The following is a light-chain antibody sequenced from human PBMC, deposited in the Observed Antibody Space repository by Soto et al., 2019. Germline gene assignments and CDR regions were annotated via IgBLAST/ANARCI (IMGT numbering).Light chain of an antibody. CDR2: GAS. CDR3: HQYNHWLTWT. CDR1: QSISSSY. J-gene: IGKJ1*01. Sequence: EIVLTQSPGTLSLSPGKRATLSCRASQSISSSYLAWYQQRPGQAPRLLIYGASSRATGIPDRFSGSGSGTEFTLTISSLQSEDFAVYYCHQYNHWLTWTFGQGTKVDIK. V-gene: IGKV3-20*01.